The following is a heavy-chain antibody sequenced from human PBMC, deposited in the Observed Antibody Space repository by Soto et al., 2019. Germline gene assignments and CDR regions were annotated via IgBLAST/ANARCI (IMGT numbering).Heavy chain of an antibody. D-gene: IGHD3-22*01. CDR3: ASTKYDSSAYYYWYLGL. CDR1: EDTFRNYA. Sequence: QVELVQSGAEVKKPGSSVKVSCQASEDTFRNYAISWVRQAPGQGLEWMGGIIPIFGTANYAQKFQGRVTITADPSANKVYLELSSLRSEDTAVYYFASTKYDSSAYYYWYLGLWGRGTLVTVSS. CDR2: IIPIFGTA. J-gene: IGHJ2*01. V-gene: IGHV1-69*01.